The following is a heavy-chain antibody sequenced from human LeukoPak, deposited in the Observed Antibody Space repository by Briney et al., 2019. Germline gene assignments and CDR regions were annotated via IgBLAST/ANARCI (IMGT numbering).Heavy chain of an antibody. J-gene: IGHJ6*02. CDR3: ASEVIIDYYYYGMDV. V-gene: IGHV4-4*07. Sequence: PSETLSLTCAVSGGSISSYYWSWIRQPAGKGLEWIGRIYTSGSTNYNPSFKSRVTMSVDTSKNQFSLKLSSVTAADTAVYYCASEVIIDYYYYGMDVWGQGTTVTVSS. CDR2: IYTSGST. CDR1: GGSISSYY. D-gene: IGHD3-3*01.